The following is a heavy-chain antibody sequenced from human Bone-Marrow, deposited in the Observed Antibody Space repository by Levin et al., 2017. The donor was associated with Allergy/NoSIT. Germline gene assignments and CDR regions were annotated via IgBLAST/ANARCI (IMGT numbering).Heavy chain of an antibody. CDR2: IYPANSNV. D-gene: IGHD6-19*01. CDR1: GYSFPSYW. Sequence: GESLKISCQGSGYSFPSYWIGWVRQMPGKGLEWMGIIYPANSNVKYSPSFQGQVTISADKSINTAYLQWSRLQASDTAMYFCARHRAMMNLKSSGSFAIWGHGTMVTVSS. J-gene: IGHJ3*02. CDR3: ARHRAMMNLKSSGSFAI. V-gene: IGHV5-51*01.